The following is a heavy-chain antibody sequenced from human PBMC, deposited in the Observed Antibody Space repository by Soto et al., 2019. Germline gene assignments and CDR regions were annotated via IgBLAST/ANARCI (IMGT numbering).Heavy chain of an antibody. CDR2: IFYSGST. CDR1: GGSISSYY. Sequence: VQLQASGPGLVKPSETLSLTCTVSGGSISSYYWSWIRQPPGKGLEWIGYIFYSGSTNYNPSLKLRVTIAVDTSKTQFSLKLSSVTAADTAVYYCARRYSSSAGYWCQGTLVTVSS. CDR3: ARRYSSSAGY. D-gene: IGHD6-13*01. V-gene: IGHV4-59*08. J-gene: IGHJ4*02.